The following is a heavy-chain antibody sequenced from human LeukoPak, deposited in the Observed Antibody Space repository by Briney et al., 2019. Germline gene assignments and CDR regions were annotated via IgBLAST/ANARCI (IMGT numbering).Heavy chain of an antibody. CDR1: GGSISSSSYY. CDR2: IYYSGST. V-gene: IGHV4-39*01. CDR3: ARLPKYSSGWYPRLLATESRTYFDY. J-gene: IGHJ4*02. Sequence: SETLSLTCTVSGGSISSSSYYWGWIRQPPGKGLEWIGSIYYSGSTYYNPSIKSRVTISVDTSKNQFSLKLSSVTAADTAVYYCARLPKYSSGWYPRLLATESRTYFDYWGQGTLVTVSS. D-gene: IGHD6-19*01.